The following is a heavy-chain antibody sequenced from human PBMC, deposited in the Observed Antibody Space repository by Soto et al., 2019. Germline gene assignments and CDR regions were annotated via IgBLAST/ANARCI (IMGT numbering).Heavy chain of an antibody. V-gene: IGHV3-7*05. CDR2: IRGDGSRE. D-gene: IGHD4-17*01. Sequence: DVQLVESGGDLVQPGGSLRLSCAASGFTFGNYWMAWVRQAPGKGLEWVANIRGDGSREYYLDSVRGRFSVSRDNAQESLYLQMTGLRVEDTAVYYCARDVNYGDGTAYYDVFDIWGQGTVVTVYS. CDR1: GFTFGNYW. J-gene: IGHJ3*02. CDR3: ARDVNYGDGTAYYDVFDI.